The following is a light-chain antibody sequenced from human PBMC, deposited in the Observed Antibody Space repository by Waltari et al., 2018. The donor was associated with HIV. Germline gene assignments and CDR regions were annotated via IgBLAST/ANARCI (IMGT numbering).Light chain of an antibody. CDR2: WAS. V-gene: IGKV4-1*01. J-gene: IGKJ4*01. CDR3: QQYYSFPVT. CDR1: QSVFYSSDNNNN. Sequence: IAMMQSPDSLAVSLGERDMIKCKSGQSVFYSSDNNNNVAWYQQKPGRPPKLLIYWASTRESGVPDRFSGSGSGTDFTLTINNLQAEDVAVYYCQQYYSFPVTFGGGTRVELK.